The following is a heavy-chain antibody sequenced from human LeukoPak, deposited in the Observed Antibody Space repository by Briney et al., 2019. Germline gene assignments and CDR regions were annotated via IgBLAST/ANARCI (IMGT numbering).Heavy chain of an antibody. V-gene: IGHV3-9*01. J-gene: IGHJ4*02. Sequence: GRSLRLSCTAPGFTFDDYAMHWVRQAPGKGLEWVSGISWNSGSIGYADSVKGRFTISRDNAKNSLYLQMNSLRAEDTALYYCAKDIRPFTMTKGGFDYWGQGTLVTVSS. D-gene: IGHD3-22*01. CDR1: GFTFDDYA. CDR3: AKDIRPFTMTKGGFDY. CDR2: ISWNSGSI.